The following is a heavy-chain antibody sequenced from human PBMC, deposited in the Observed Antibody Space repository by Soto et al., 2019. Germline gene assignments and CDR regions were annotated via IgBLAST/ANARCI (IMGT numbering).Heavy chain of an antibody. V-gene: IGHV1-3*04. CDR1: GYTCTDYD. D-gene: IGHD3-16*01. CDR2: INNANGNT. CDR3: ARHQLWNRGQYHYYGLDV. Sequence: VPLVQSGAEVKKPGASLKGSCKPSGYTCTDYDMHWVRQAPGQRLEWVGWINNANGNTEYSKKFQDRLTITRDTSATKVYVELTSLRSEDTSVDSCARHQLWNRGQYHYYGLDVWGPGHTVIVSS. J-gene: IGHJ6*02.